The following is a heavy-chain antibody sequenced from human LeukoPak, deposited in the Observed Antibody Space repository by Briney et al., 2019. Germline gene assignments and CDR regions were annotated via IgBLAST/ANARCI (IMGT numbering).Heavy chain of an antibody. D-gene: IGHD3-10*01. CDR1: EFTFSNYL. J-gene: IGHJ4*02. CDR2: ISYDGSSK. CDR3: RSPDY. Sequence: PGGSLRLSCAASEFTFSNYLMHWVRQAPGKGLERVAVISYDGSSKYYADSVKGRFTISRDNSKNTLFLQMNSLRAEDTAVYYCRSPDYWGQGTLVTVSS. V-gene: IGHV3-30*04.